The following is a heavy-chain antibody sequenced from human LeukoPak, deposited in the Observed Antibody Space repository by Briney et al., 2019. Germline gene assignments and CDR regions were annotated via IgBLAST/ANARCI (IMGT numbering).Heavy chain of an antibody. J-gene: IGHJ4*02. V-gene: IGHV3-30*03. CDR2: ISYDGSNK. CDR1: GFTFSSYG. Sequence: GGSLRLSCAASGFTFSSYGMHWVRQAPGKGLEWVAVISYDGSNKYYADSVKGRFTISRDNSKNTLYLQMNSLRAEDTAVYYCGINPPPDYWGQGTLVTVSS. CDR3: GINPPPDY. D-gene: IGHD1-14*01.